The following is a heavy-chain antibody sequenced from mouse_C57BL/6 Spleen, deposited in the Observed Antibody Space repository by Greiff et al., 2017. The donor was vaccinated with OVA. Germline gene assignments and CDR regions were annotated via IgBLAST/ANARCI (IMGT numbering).Heavy chain of an antibody. CDR2: ISSGGSYT. D-gene: IGHD2-1*01. Sequence: EVKLMESGGDLVKPGGSLKLSCAASGFTFSSYGMSWVRQTPDKRLEWVATISSGGSYTYYPDSVKGRFTISRDNAKNTLYLQMSSLKSEDTAMYYCARHYGNYFDYWGQGTTLTVSS. CDR1: GFTFSSYG. V-gene: IGHV5-6*01. J-gene: IGHJ2*01. CDR3: ARHYGNYFDY.